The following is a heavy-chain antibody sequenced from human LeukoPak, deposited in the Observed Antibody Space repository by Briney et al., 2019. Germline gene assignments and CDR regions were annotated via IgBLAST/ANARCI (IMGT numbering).Heavy chain of an antibody. V-gene: IGHV3-11*01. CDR3: ARVPSGGGYCSGGSCYSTYYYGMDV. CDR1: GLTFSDYY. CDR2: ISSSDSTI. J-gene: IGHJ6*02. Sequence: GGSLRLSCAASGLTFSDYYMSWIRQAPGKGLEWVSYISSSDSTIYYADSVKGRFTISRDNAKNSLYLQMNSLRAEDTAVYYCARVPSGGGYCSGGSCYSTYYYGMDVWGQGTTVTVSS. D-gene: IGHD2-15*01.